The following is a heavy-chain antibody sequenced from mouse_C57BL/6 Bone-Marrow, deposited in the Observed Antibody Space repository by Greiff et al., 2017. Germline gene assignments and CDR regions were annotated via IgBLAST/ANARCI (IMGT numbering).Heavy chain of an antibody. J-gene: IGHJ4*01. Sequence: QVHVKQSGPGLVAPSQGLSITCTVSGFSLTSYGVHWVRQPPGKGLEWLVVIWSDGSTTYNSALKSRLSISKDNSKSQVFLKMNSLQTDDTAMYYCARARQPSSMMVYYYAMDYWGQGTSVTVSS. CDR2: IWSDGST. D-gene: IGHD2-3*01. CDR1: GFSLTSYG. CDR3: ARARQPSSMMVYYYAMDY. V-gene: IGHV2-6*03.